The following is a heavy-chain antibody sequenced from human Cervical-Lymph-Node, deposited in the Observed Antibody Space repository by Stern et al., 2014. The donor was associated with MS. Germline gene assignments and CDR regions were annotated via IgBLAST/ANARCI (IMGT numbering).Heavy chain of an antibody. D-gene: IGHD3-3*01. CDR3: ARDRYDFWSGYPTTPFDY. V-gene: IGHV3-48*02. CDR2: ISSSSSTI. Sequence: EMQLVESGGGLVQPGGSLRLSCAASGFTFSSYSMNWVRQAPGKGLEWVSYISSSSSTIYYADSVKGRFTISRDNAKNSLYLQMNSLRDEDTAVYYCARDRYDFWSGYPTTPFDYWGQGTLVTVSS. CDR1: GFTFSSYS. J-gene: IGHJ4*02.